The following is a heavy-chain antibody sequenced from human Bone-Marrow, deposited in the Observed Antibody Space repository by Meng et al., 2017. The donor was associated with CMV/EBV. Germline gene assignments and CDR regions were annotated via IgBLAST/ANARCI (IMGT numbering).Heavy chain of an antibody. D-gene: IGHD2-2*02. CDR3: ARDRCSSTSCYRTVGYYYGMDV. CDR1: GITFSTAW. J-gene: IGHJ6*02. CDR2: ISYDGSNK. Sequence: GESLKISCAASGITFSTAWMSWVRQAPGKGLEWVAVISYDGSNKYYADSVKGRFTISRDNSKNTLYLQMNSLRAEDTAVYYCARDRCSSTSCYRTVGYYYGMDVWGQGTTVTVSS. V-gene: IGHV3-30*03.